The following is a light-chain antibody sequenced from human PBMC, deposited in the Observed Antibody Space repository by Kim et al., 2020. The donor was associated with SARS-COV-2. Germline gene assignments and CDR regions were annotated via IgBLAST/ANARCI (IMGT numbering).Light chain of an antibody. V-gene: IGKV1D-16*01. CDR1: QGISSW. J-gene: IGKJ1*01. Sequence: DIQMTQSPSLVSASVGDTVTITCRASQGISSWLAWYQQKPGKALKSLIYAASSLQCGVPSRFSGSGSGTVFTLTINSLQPEDFATYYCQQYNSYPRPFGQGTKVDIK. CDR3: QQYNSYPRP. CDR2: AAS.